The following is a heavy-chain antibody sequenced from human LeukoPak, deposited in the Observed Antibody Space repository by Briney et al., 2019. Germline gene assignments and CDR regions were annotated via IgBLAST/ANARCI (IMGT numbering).Heavy chain of an antibody. CDR2: IYHSGST. CDR3: ARTYYDFWSGPGGSYYFDY. Sequence: SETLSLTCTVSGYSISSGYYWGWIRQPPGKGLEWIGSIYHSGSTYYNPSLKSRVTISVDTSKSQFSLKLSSVTAADTAVYYCARTYYDFWSGPGGSYYFDYWGQGTLVTVSS. V-gene: IGHV4-38-2*02. CDR1: GYSISSGYY. D-gene: IGHD3-3*01. J-gene: IGHJ4*02.